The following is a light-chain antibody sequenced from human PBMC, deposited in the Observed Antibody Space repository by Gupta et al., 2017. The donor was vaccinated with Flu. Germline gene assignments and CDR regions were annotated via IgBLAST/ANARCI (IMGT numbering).Light chain of an antibody. V-gene: IGKV1-27*01. Sequence: DTQMTQSPSSLSASVGDRVTITCRASQDVRNSLAWYQQKPGGVAKLLLYSASTLQLAVPSRISGSRSSADFTLPIISRLPQDVATDYCQKFNVAPWTFGQGTKVEI. CDR1: QDVRNS. CDR2: SAS. CDR3: QKFNVAPWT. J-gene: IGKJ1*01.